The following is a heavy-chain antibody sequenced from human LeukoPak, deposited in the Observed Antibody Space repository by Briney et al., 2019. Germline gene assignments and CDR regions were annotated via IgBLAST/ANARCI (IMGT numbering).Heavy chain of an antibody. Sequence: PSETLTLPCAVYGGFFSGYYWSWIRQPPGKGLEWIGEINYNGSTNYNPSLKSPVTISVDTSKNQFSLKLSSVTAADTAVYYCARNRAARLHYWGQGTLVTVSS. D-gene: IGHD6-6*01. CDR2: INYNGST. J-gene: IGHJ4*02. CDR3: ARNRAARLHY. V-gene: IGHV4-34*01. CDR1: GGFFSGYY.